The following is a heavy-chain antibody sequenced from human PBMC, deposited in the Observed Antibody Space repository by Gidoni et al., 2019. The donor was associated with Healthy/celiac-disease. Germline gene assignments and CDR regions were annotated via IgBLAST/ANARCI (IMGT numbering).Heavy chain of an antibody. V-gene: IGHV4-38-2*02. J-gene: IGHJ3*02. CDR3: ARDGDAFDI. CDR1: VYSISSGYY. CDR2: IYHSGST. Sequence: QVQLQESGPGLVKPSETLSLTCTVSVYSISSGYYWGWIRQPPGKGLEWFGSIYHSGSTYYNPSLKSRVTISVDTSKNQFSLKLSSVTAADTAVYYCARDGDAFDIWGQGTMVTVSS.